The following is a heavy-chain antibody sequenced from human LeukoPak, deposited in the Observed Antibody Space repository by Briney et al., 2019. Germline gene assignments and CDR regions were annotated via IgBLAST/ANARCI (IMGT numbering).Heavy chain of an antibody. Sequence: GGSLRLSCAASGFTFSNFWMSWVRQAPGRGLEWVANIHPEGNEKYHVDSVKGRFTISRDNTKNSLFLQMDGLRVEDTAVYYCAKLPTWIQPKHDALDIWGQGTMVTVSS. CDR3: AKLPTWIQPKHDALDI. J-gene: IGHJ3*02. V-gene: IGHV3-7*01. D-gene: IGHD5-18*01. CDR1: GFTFSNFW. CDR2: IHPEGNEK.